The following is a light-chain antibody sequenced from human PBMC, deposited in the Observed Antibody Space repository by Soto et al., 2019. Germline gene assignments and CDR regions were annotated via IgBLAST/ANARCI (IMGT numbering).Light chain of an antibody. Sequence: DIQLTQSPPSLSASEGDRVTITCQASHDIKNYLNWYQQKPGKAPKLLIYDAYNLERGVPSRFSGSGTGTDFTLTINNLQPEDFATYYCQQSYTTPLTFGGGTKVDIK. CDR1: HDIKNY. CDR3: QQSYTTPLT. V-gene: IGKV1-39*01. J-gene: IGKJ4*01. CDR2: DAY.